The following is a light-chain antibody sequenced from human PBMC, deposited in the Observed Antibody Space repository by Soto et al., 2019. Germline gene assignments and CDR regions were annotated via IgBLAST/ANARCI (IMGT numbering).Light chain of an antibody. CDR3: SSYAGITPYV. V-gene: IGLV2-8*01. CDR2: EVS. Sequence: QSALTQPPSASGSPGQSVTISGTGTSSDVGGYTYVSWYQQHPGKAPKLMIYEVSKRPSGVPDRCSGSKSGNTASLTVSGLQAEDEADYYCSSYAGITPYVFGTGTKVTVL. CDR1: SSDVGGYTY. J-gene: IGLJ1*01.